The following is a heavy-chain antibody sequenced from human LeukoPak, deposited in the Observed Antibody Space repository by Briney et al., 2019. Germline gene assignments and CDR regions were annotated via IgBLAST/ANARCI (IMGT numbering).Heavy chain of an antibody. D-gene: IGHD6-13*01. J-gene: IGHJ6*03. Sequence: PGGSLRLSCAASGFTFSSYAMHWVRQAPGKGLEWVAVISYDGSNKYYADSVKGRFTISRDNSKNTLYLQMNSLRAEDTAVYYCARDRVAALGVLEYYYYYMDVWGKGTTVTVSS. CDR3: ARDRVAALGVLEYYYYYMDV. CDR1: GFTFSSYA. V-gene: IGHV3-30*04. CDR2: ISYDGSNK.